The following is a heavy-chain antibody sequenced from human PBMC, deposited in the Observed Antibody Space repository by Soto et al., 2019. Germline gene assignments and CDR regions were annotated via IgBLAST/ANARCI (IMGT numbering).Heavy chain of an antibody. CDR3: ARHVGYSSSSYYYYYMDV. CDR2: IYYSGST. V-gene: IGHV4-39*01. D-gene: IGHD6-6*01. Sequence: SETLSLTCTVSGGSISSSSYYWGWIRQPPGKGLEWIGSIYYSGSTYYNPSLKSRVTISVDTSKNQFSLKLSSVTAADTAVYYCARHVGYSSSSYYYYYMDVWGKGTTVTVSS. J-gene: IGHJ6*03. CDR1: GGSISSSSYY.